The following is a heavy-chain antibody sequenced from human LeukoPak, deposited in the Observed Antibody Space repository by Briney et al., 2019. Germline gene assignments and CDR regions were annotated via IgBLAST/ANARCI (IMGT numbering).Heavy chain of an antibody. D-gene: IGHD3-22*01. J-gene: IGHJ4*02. CDR2: VRRSGGNT. CDR3: AKGDESSGH. V-gene: IGHV3-23*01. Sequence: PGGSLRLSCAASGFGFSNYAMRWVRQAPGKGLEWVASVRRSGGNTYYADSVKGRFTITRDNSKNTLYLQMNSLRAEDTAVYYGAKGDESSGHWGQGTLVTVSS. CDR1: GFGFSNYA.